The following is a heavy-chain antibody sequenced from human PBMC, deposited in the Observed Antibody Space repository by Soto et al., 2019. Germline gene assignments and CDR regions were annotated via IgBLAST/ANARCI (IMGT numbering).Heavy chain of an antibody. V-gene: IGHV1-46*01. Sequence: AELKISCKASGYTFTSYYMHWVRQAPGQGLEWMGIINPSGGSTSYAQKFQGRVTMTRDTSTSTVYMELSSLRSEDTAVYYCARESGFLGAFDIWGQGTMFTV. J-gene: IGHJ3*02. CDR2: INPSGGST. CDR3: ARESGFLGAFDI. CDR1: GYTFTSYY. D-gene: IGHD3-16*01.